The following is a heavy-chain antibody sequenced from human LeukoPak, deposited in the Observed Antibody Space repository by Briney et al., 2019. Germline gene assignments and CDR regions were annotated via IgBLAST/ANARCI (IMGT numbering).Heavy chain of an antibody. CDR3: VKAGVTIFGVVVADAFDL. CDR2: ISYDGNHK. V-gene: IGHV3-30-3*01. CDR1: GSTFSKYA. J-gene: IGHJ3*01. Sequence: PGGSLRLSCAASGSTFSKYAMHWVRQAPGEGLDWVAVISYDGNHKFYADSVKGRLTISRDNSKNTLFLQMNSLRSEDTAVYYCVKAGVTIFGVVVADAFDLWGQGTKVTVSS. D-gene: IGHD3-3*01.